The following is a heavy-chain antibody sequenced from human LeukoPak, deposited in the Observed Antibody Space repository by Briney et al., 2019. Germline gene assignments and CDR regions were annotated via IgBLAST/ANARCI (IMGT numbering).Heavy chain of an antibody. CDR1: GASISSGSNY. V-gene: IGHV4-39*07. CDR3: ARSGSGYLRYYFDY. J-gene: IGHJ4*02. CDR2: IYSSGST. Sequence: SETLSLTCSVSGASISSGSNYWGWIRQPPGKTLEWIGSIYSSGSTYYNPSLKSRVIIIIDTPKNHFSLKLSSVTAADTAVYYCARSGSGYLRYYFDYWGQGTLVAVSS. D-gene: IGHD5-12*01.